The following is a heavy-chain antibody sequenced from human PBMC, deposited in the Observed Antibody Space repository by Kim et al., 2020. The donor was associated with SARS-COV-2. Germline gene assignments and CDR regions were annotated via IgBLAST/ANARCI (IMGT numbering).Heavy chain of an antibody. CDR3: AKDFPSLRFGESGYYYYYYGMDV. CDR1: GFTFSSYA. V-gene: IGHV3-23*01. J-gene: IGHJ6*02. CDR2: ISGSGGST. Sequence: GGSLRLSCAASGFTFSSYAMSWVRQAPGKGLEWVSAISGSGGSTYYADSVKGRFTISRDNSKNTLYLQMNSLRAEDTAVYYCAKDFPSLRFGESGYYYYYYGMDVWGQGTTVTVSS. D-gene: IGHD3-10*01.